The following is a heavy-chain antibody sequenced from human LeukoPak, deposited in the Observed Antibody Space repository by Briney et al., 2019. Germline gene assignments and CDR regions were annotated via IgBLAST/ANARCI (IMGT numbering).Heavy chain of an antibody. D-gene: IGHD2-15*01. Sequence: GGSLRLSCAASGFTFSSYAMSWVREAPGKGLEWVSAISGGGGSTYYADSVKGRFTISRDNSKNTLYLQMNSLRAEDTAVYYCAKGSQRIPVGSCYYDYWGQGTLVTVSS. CDR2: ISGGGGST. J-gene: IGHJ4*02. CDR1: GFTFSSYA. V-gene: IGHV3-23*01. CDR3: AKGSQRIPVGSCYYDY.